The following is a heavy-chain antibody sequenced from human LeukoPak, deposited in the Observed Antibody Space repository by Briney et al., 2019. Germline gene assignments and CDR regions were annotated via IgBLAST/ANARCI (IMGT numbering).Heavy chain of an antibody. CDR1: GGSVSSGYYY. Sequence: PSQTLSLTCTVSGGSVSSGYYYWSWIRQPPGKGLEWIGYIYYSGSTYYNPSLKSRVSISVDTSKNQFSLKLSSVTAADTAVYYCARVASPTYCSGGSCYSAAFDIWGQGTMVTVSS. CDR2: IYYSGST. D-gene: IGHD2-15*01. CDR3: ARVASPTYCSGGSCYSAAFDI. J-gene: IGHJ3*02. V-gene: IGHV4-30-4*01.